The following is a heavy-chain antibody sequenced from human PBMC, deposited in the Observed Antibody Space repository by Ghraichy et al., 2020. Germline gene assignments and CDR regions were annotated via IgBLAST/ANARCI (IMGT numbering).Heavy chain of an antibody. CDR1: GFTFSSYS. D-gene: IGHD5-18*01. J-gene: IGHJ4*02. V-gene: IGHV3-48*02. CDR2: ISSSSSTI. Sequence: GGSLRLSYAASGFTFSSYSMTWLLQAPGKGLEWVSYISSSSSTIYYADSVKGRFTISRDNAKNSLYLQMNSLRDEDTAVYYCARDITWIHPFDYWGQGTLVNDSS. CDR3: ARDITWIHPFDY.